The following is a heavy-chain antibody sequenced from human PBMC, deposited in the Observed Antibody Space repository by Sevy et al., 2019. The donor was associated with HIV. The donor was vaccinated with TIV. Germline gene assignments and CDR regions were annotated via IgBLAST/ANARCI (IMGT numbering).Heavy chain of an antibody. CDR3: ARAGGSTDWGMDV. CDR2: IYYSGST. J-gene: IGHJ6*02. D-gene: IGHD6-19*01. Sequence: SETLSLTCTVSGGSISSYYWSWIRQPPGKGLEYIGFIYYSGSTNYKPSLKSRVTISVETSKNQVSLKLSSVTAVDTAVYYCARAGGSTDWGMDVWGQGTTVTVSS. V-gene: IGHV4-59*01. CDR1: GGSISSYY.